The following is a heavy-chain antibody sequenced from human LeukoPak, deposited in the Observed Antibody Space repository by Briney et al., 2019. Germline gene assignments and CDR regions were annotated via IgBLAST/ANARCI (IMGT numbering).Heavy chain of an antibody. CDR2: IKSKTDGGTT. CDR3: STTYYYDSSEGY. CDR1: GFTFSNAW. J-gene: IGHJ4*02. V-gene: IGHV3-15*07. Sequence: GGSLRLSCAASGFTFSNAWMNWVRQAPGKGLEWVGRIKSKTDGGTTDYAAPVKGRFTISRNDSKNTLYLQMNSLKTEDTAVYYCSTTYYYDSSEGYWGQGTLVTVSS. D-gene: IGHD3-22*01.